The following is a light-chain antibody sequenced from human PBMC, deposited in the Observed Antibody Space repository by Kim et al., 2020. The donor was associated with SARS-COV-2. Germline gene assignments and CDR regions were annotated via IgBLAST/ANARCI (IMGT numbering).Light chain of an antibody. V-gene: IGLV2-11*01. CDR3: CSYAGSYSWV. CDR1: TSDVGGYKY. J-gene: IGLJ3*02. Sequence: GQAVTISCTGTTSDVGGYKYVSWYQQHPGKVPQVLIYDVNARPSGVSDRFSASKSDNTASLTISGLQADDEADYYCCSYAGSYSWVFGGGTQLTVL. CDR2: DVN.